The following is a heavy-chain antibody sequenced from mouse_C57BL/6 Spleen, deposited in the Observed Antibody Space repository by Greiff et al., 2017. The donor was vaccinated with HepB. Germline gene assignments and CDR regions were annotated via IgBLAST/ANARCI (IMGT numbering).Heavy chain of an antibody. V-gene: IGHV1-82*01. CDR1: GYAFSSSW. Sequence: VQLQQSGPELVKPGASVKISCKASGYAFSSSWMNWVKQRPGKGLEWIGRIYPGDGDTNYNGKFKGKATLTADKSSSTAYMQLSSLTSEDSAVYFCARLDYGSRFDYWGQGTTLTVSS. CDR3: ARLDYGSRFDY. CDR2: IYPGDGDT. J-gene: IGHJ2*01. D-gene: IGHD1-1*01.